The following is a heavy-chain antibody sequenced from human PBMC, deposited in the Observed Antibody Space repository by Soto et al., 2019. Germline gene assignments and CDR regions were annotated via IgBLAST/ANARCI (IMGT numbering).Heavy chain of an antibody. CDR1: GGTIRNYY. CDR3: ATYYYDSSGYYYVPGVY. J-gene: IGHJ4*02. CDR2: VYYSGST. Sequence: SETLSLTCTVSGGTIRNYYWSWIRQPPGKGLEWIGYVYYSGSTNYNPSLKSRITISIDMPKNQFSLNLSSVTDADTAVYYCATYYYDSSGYYYVPGVYWGQGTLVTVSS. V-gene: IGHV4-59*08. D-gene: IGHD3-22*01.